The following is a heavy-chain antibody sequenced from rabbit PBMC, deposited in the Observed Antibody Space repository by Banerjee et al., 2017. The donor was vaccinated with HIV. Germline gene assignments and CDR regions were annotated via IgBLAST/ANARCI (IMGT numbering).Heavy chain of an antibody. J-gene: IGHJ4*01. V-gene: IGHV1S45*01. CDR3: ARVEYAGYAGYGYFDL. CDR2: INTSSGNT. CDR1: GFSLSNKYV. Sequence: QEQLEESGGDLVKPEGSLTLTCTASGFSLSNKYVMCWVRQAPGKGLEWIACINTSSGNTVYATWAKGRFTISKTSWTTVTLQMTSLTAADTASYFCARVEYAGYAGYGYFDLWGPGTLVTVS. D-gene: IGHD8-1*01.